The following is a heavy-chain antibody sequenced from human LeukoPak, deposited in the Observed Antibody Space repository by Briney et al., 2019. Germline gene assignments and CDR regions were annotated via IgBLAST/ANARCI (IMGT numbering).Heavy chain of an antibody. CDR1: GFTFSSYA. D-gene: IGHD6-19*01. CDR3: ARVRGQYSSGWYSY. J-gene: IGHJ4*02. Sequence: GGSLRLSCAASGFTFSSYAMHWVRQAPGKGLEWVAVISYDGSNKYYADSVKGRFTISRDNSKNTLFLQMNSLRAEDTAVYSCARVRGQYSSGWYSYWGQGTLVTVSS. V-gene: IGHV3-30-3*01. CDR2: ISYDGSNK.